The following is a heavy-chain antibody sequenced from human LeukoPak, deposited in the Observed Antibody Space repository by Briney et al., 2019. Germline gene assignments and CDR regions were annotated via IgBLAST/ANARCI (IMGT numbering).Heavy chain of an antibody. V-gene: IGHV3-23*01. CDR2: ISGSGGST. Sequence: PGGSLRLSCAPSGFTFSSYAMSWVRQAPGKGLEWVSAISGSGGSTYYADSVKGRFTISRDNSKNTLYLQTNSLRAEDTAVYYCAKAPGYSYGSTYFDYWGQGTLVTVSS. CDR3: AKAPGYSYGSTYFDY. CDR1: GFTFSSYA. J-gene: IGHJ4*02. D-gene: IGHD5-18*01.